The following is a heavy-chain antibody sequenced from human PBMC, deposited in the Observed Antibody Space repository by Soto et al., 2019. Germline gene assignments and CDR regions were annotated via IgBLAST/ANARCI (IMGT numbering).Heavy chain of an antibody. CDR2: IYPGDSDT. V-gene: IGHV5-51*03. Sequence: GESLKISCQGSGYSFNYTWIGWVPQMPGKGLEWMAIIYPGDSDTRYSPSFQGQVTVSADKSISTAYLQWSSLKASDTAMYYCARTTSSSGYSPFGPWGQGTPVTVSS. J-gene: IGHJ5*02. CDR1: GYSFNYTW. D-gene: IGHD6-6*01. CDR3: ARTTSSSGYSPFGP.